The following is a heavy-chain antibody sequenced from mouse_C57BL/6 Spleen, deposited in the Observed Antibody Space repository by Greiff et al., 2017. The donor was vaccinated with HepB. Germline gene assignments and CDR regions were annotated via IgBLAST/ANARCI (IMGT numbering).Heavy chain of an antibody. V-gene: IGHV1-50*01. D-gene: IGHD4-1*01. Sequence: QVQLQQPGAELVKPGASVKLSCKASGYTFTSYWMPWVKQRPGQCLEWIGEIDPSDSYTNYNQKFKGKATLAVDTSSSTADMQLSSLTSEDSAGYYWAVDWEGFYYWGQGTTLTVSS. J-gene: IGHJ2*01. CDR2: IDPSDSYT. CDR3: AVDWEGFYY. CDR1: GYTFTSYW.